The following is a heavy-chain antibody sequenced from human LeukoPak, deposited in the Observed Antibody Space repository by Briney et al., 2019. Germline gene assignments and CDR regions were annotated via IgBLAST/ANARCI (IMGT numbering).Heavy chain of an antibody. CDR2: MSGSGSDI. D-gene: IGHD5-12*01. J-gene: IGHJ4*02. V-gene: IGHV3-21*05. CDR1: GFTFSSYA. CDR3: ARDIVAPGLFFDS. Sequence: GGSLRLSCAGSGFTFSSYAMSWVRQVPGKGLECVSYMSGSGSDIYYADSVKGRFTISRDNGRNSLYLQMNSLRAEDTAVYYCARDIVAPGLFFDSWGQGTLVTVSS.